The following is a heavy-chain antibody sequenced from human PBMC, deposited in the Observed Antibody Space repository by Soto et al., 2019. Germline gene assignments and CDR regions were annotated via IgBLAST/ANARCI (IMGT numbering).Heavy chain of an antibody. V-gene: IGHV4-30-2*01. CDR3: ARVPDR. CDR2: IYHSGST. CDR1: GGSIGGGVYS. D-gene: IGHD2-2*01. Sequence: SETICLTCGVAGGSIGGGVYSWSWIRQPPGKGLEWIGYIYHSGSTYYNPSLKSRVTISVDRSKNQFSLKLSSVTAADTAVYYCARVPDRWGQGTLVTVSS. J-gene: IGHJ5*02.